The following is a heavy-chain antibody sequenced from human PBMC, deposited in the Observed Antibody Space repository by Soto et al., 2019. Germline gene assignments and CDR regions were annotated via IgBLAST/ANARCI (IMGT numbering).Heavy chain of an antibody. V-gene: IGHV3-23*01. CDR1: GFTFSSYA. CDR2: ISGSGGST. D-gene: IGHD1-26*01. Sequence: EVQLLESGGSLVQPGGSLRLSCAASGFTFSSYAMSWVRQAPGKGLEWVSAISGSGGSTYYADSVKGRFTISRDNSKNTLYLQMNSLRAEDTAVYYCAKDEEGATVWTPRFYWGQGTLVTVSS. J-gene: IGHJ4*02. CDR3: AKDEEGATVWTPRFY.